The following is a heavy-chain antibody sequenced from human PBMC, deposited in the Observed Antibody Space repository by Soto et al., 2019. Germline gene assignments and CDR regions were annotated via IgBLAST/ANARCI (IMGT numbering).Heavy chain of an antibody. J-gene: IGHJ5*02. D-gene: IGHD1-7*01. Sequence: SETLSLTCAVYGGSFSGYYWSWIRQPPGKGLEWIGEINHSGSTNYNPSLKSRVTISVDTSKNQFSLKLSSVTAADTAVYYCAREPPRPTAGLNYFDPWGRGTLVTAPQ. CDR3: AREPPRPTAGLNYFDP. CDR2: INHSGST. V-gene: IGHV4-34*01. CDR1: GGSFSGYY.